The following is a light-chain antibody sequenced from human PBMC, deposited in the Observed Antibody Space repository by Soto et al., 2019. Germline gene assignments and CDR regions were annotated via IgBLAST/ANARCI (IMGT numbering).Light chain of an antibody. V-gene: IGKV1-5*01. J-gene: IGKJ4*01. CDR2: DTF. CDR1: QSISSW. CDR3: QQYNSYSPLT. Sequence: DIHLTQSPSTLSASVGDRVTITCRASQSISSWLAWYQQKPGKAPKLLLFDTFSLESGVASRFSGSRSGTEFTLTISSLQPDDYATYYCQQYNSYSPLTFGGGTKVDIK.